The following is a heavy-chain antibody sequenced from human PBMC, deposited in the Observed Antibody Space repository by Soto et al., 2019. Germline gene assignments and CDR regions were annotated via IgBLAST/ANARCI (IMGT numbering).Heavy chain of an antibody. D-gene: IGHD3-9*01. V-gene: IGHV3-33*01. CDR2: IWYDGSNK. Sequence: PGGSLRLSCAASGFTFSSYGMHWVRQAPGKGLEWVAVIWYDGSNKYYADSVKGRFTISRDNSKNTLYLQMNSLRAKDTAVYYCARDSQTYYDILPGYYGYYYGMDVWGQGTTVTVSS. J-gene: IGHJ6*02. CDR1: GFTFSSYG. CDR3: ARDSQTYYDILPGYYGYYYGMDV.